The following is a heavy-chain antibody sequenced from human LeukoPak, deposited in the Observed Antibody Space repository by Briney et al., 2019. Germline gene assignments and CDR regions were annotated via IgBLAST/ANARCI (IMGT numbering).Heavy chain of an antibody. CDR1: GFTVSSNY. D-gene: IGHD1-26*01. CDR2: TYSGGST. Sequence: PGGSLRLSCAASGFTVSSNYMSWVRQAPGKGLVWVSVTYSGGSTYYADSVKGRFTISRDNSKNTLYLQMNSLRVEDTALYYCGRFIVGGIPGAFDIWGQGTMVTVSS. CDR3: GRFIVGGIPGAFDI. J-gene: IGHJ3*02. V-gene: IGHV3-53*01.